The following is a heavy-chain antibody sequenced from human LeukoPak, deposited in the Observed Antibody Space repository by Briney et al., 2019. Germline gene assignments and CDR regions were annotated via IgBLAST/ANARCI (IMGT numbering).Heavy chain of an antibody. Sequence: SVKVSCKASGGTFSSYAISWVRQAPGQGLEWMGGIIPIFGTANYAQHFQGRVTITADKSTTTAFLELSSLTSEDTAVYYCAKAVIQRLSGDNFYYYMDVWGNGTTVTVS. CDR3: AKAVIQRLSGDNFYYYMDV. J-gene: IGHJ6*03. D-gene: IGHD5-12*01. V-gene: IGHV1-69*06. CDR2: IIPIFGTA. CDR1: GGTFSSYA.